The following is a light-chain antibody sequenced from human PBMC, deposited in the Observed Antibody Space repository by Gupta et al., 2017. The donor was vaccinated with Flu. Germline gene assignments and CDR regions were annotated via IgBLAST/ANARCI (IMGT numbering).Light chain of an antibody. J-gene: IGKJ4*01. Sequence: VSPGAAAARYCRSSQCLVRRNGNNYLDWYQQKPGKSPQLLIYAASNRASGVPERYSGSGSGTDFTLKISRVEAEDVGIYFCMRALQPPLGFGGGTKVEIK. CDR3: MRALQPPLG. V-gene: IGKV2-28*01. CDR2: AAS. CDR1: QCLVRRNGNNY.